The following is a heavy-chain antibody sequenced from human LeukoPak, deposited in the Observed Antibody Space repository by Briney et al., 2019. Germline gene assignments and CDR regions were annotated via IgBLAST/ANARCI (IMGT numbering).Heavy chain of an antibody. V-gene: IGHV1-18*01. CDR1: GYSFISYG. CDR3: ARGPAVVNWFDP. J-gene: IGHJ5*02. CDR2: ISPYNGNS. D-gene: IGHD3-22*01. Sequence: GASVKVSCKASGYSFISYGISWVRQAPGQGLEWMGWISPYNGNSKYTDKVQGRVTMTTDTSTNTAYMELRSLRSDDTAVYYCARGPAVVNWFDPWGQGSLVTVSS.